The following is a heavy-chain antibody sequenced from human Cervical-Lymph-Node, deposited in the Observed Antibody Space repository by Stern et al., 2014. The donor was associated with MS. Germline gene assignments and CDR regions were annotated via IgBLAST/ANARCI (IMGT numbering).Heavy chain of an antibody. J-gene: IGHJ4*02. D-gene: IGHD2-8*02. CDR1: GDSISSYTHY. V-gene: IGHV4-39*01. CDR2: VYYSGAT. CDR3: AKHACTGAACPFDL. Sequence: QLQLQESGPGLVKPSETLSLTCAVSGDSISSYTHYWAWIRQPPGKGLEWIGSVYYSGATYYNPSLKSPVTIPGDTSKNPSPLGLNSVTAADTAVYYCAKHACTGAACPFDLWGQGTLVTVSS.